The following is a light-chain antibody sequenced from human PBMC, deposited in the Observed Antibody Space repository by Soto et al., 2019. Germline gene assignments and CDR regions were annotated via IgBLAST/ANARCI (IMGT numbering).Light chain of an antibody. V-gene: IGLV2-14*01. J-gene: IGLJ3*02. CDR1: SSDVGGYKY. CDR2: EVS. CDR3: SSYTSSSTWV. Sequence: QYALTQPASVSGSPGQSSTISCTGISSDVGGYKYVFWLQQHPGKAPKLMIYEVSKRPSGVSNRFSGSKSGNTASLTISGLQAEDEADYYCSSYTSSSTWVFGGGTKVTVL.